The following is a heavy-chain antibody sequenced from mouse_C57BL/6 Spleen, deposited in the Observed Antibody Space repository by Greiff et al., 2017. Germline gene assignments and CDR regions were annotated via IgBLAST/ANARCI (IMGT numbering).Heavy chain of an antibody. J-gene: IGHJ4*01. CDR3: ARDRIYYDYDGTVKNAMDY. CDR1: GYTFTSYW. D-gene: IGHD2-4*01. CDR2: IYPGSGST. Sequence: QVQLQQPGAELVKPGASVKMSCKASGYTFTSYWITWVKQRPGQGLEWIGDIYPGSGSTNYNEKFKSKATLTVDTSSSTAYMQLSSLTSEDSADHYCARDRIYYDYDGTVKNAMDYWGQGTSVTVSS. V-gene: IGHV1-55*01.